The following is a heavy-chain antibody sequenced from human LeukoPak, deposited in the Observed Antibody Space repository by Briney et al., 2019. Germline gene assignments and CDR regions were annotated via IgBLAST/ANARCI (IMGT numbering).Heavy chain of an antibody. J-gene: IGHJ4*02. V-gene: IGHV4-59*08. CDR1: GGSISSYY. CDR3: ASPSNYDSSGYLDY. Sequence: SETLSLTCTVSGGSISSYYWSWIRQPPGKGLEWIGYIYYSGSTNYNPSLKSRVTISVDTSKNQFSLKLSSVTAADTAVYYCASPSNYDSSGYLDYWGQGTLVTVSS. CDR2: IYYSGST. D-gene: IGHD3-22*01.